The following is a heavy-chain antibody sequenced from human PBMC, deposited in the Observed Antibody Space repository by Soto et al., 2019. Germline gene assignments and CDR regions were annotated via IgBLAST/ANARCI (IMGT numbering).Heavy chain of an antibody. CDR3: ARYYDFWSGYPYRNGMDV. D-gene: IGHD3-3*01. Sequence: QVQLQESGPGLVKPSGTLSLTCAVSGGSISSSNWWSWVRQPPGKGLEWIGEIYHSGSTNYNPSLKSRVTISVDKSKNQFSLKLSSVTAADSAVYYCARYYDFWSGYPYRNGMDVWGQGTTVTVSS. CDR1: GGSISSSNW. J-gene: IGHJ6*02. V-gene: IGHV4-4*02. CDR2: IYHSGST.